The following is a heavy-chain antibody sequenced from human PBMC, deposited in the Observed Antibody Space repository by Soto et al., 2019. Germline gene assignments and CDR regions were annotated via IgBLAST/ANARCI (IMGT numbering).Heavy chain of an antibody. D-gene: IGHD6-25*01. CDR3: AKDRGQAAGYYFDS. J-gene: IGHJ4*02. CDR2: ITGNGGSA. CDR1: GFTFSSYA. Sequence: GGSLRLSCAASGFTFSSYAMTWVRQAPGKGLEWVSGITGNGGSAYYADSVKGRFTISKDNSKSTLYLQMDSLRAEDTAVYYCAKDRGQAAGYYFDSWAQGTLVTVSS. V-gene: IGHV3-23*01.